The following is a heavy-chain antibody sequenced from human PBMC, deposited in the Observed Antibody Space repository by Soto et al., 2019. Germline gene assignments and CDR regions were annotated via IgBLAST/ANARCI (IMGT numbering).Heavy chain of an antibody. D-gene: IGHD6-13*01. CDR1: GFTFSTSG. V-gene: IGHV3-30-3*01. Sequence: GGSLRLSCAASGFTFSTSGFHWVRQAPGKGLEWVALISYDGGNKYYADSVKGRFTISRDNSKNTLYLQMNSLRAEDTALYYCARAYSSSCPDYWGQGTLVTVSS. J-gene: IGHJ4*02. CDR2: ISYDGGNK. CDR3: ARAYSSSCPDY.